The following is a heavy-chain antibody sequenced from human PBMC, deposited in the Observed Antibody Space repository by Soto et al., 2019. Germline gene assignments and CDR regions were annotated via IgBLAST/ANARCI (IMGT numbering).Heavy chain of an antibody. CDR2: TNPNSGGT. D-gene: IGHD3-10*01. V-gene: IGHV1-2*04. Sequence: ASVKVSCKASGYTFTGYYMHWVRQAPGQGLEWMGWTNPNSGGTNYAQKFQGWVTMTRDTSISTAYMELSRLRSDDTAVYYCARGPPMVRGPTSWFDPWGQGTLVTVS. CDR1: GYTFTGYY. J-gene: IGHJ5*02. CDR3: ARGPPMVRGPTSWFDP.